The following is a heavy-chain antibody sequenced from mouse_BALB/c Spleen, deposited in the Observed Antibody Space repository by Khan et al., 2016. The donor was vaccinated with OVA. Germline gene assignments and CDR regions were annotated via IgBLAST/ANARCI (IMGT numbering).Heavy chain of an antibody. CDR3: ARNREPDYFDY. CDR1: GFSLTRHG. J-gene: IGHJ2*01. CDR2: IWAGGST. V-gene: IGHV2-9*02. Sequence: QVQLKESGPGLVAPSQSLSITCTVSGFSLTRHGIHWVRQPPGKGLEWLGIIWAGGSTNYNSALMSRLSNNKDSSKSQVFLKMNSLQTDDTAIYYCARNREPDYFDYWGQGTTLTVSS.